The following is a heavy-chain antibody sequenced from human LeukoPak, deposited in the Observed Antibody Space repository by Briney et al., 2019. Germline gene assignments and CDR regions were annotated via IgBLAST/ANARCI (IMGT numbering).Heavy chain of an antibody. CDR1: GGTFSSYA. J-gene: IGHJ3*02. CDR2: IIPIFGTA. Sequence: ASVKVSCKASGGTFSSYAISWVRQAPGQGLEWMGGIIPIFGTANYAQKFQGRVTITADESTSTAYMELSSLRSEDTAVYYCARGEISQYAFDIWGQGTMVTVSS. CDR3: ARGEISQYAFDI. V-gene: IGHV1-69*13.